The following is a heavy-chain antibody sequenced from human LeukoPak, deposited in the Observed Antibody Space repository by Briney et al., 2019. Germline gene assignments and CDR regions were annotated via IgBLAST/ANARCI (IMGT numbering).Heavy chain of an antibody. D-gene: IGHD6-19*01. Sequence: ASVKVSCKASGYTFTIYGINWVRQAPGQGLEWMGWISAYNGNTNYAQKLQGRVTMTTDTSTSTAYTELRSLRSDDTAVYYCARSLYSSGWYAGYWGQGTLVTVSS. V-gene: IGHV1-18*01. CDR1: GYTFTIYG. J-gene: IGHJ4*02. CDR3: ARSLYSSGWYAGY. CDR2: ISAYNGNT.